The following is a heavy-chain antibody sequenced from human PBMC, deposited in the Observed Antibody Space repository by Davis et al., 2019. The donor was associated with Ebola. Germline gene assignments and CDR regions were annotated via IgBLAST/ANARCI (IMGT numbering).Heavy chain of an antibody. CDR3: ARRYCTNGVCPFDR. V-gene: IGHV3-21*01. CDR1: GFTFSSYA. Sequence: GGSLRLSCAASGFTFSSYAMHWVRQAPGKGLEWVSSISSGSSYIYYADSVKGRFTISRDNAKNSLYLQMNSLTAEDTAVYYCARRYCTNGVCPFDRWGQGTLVTVSS. CDR2: ISSGSSYI. J-gene: IGHJ4*02. D-gene: IGHD2-8*01.